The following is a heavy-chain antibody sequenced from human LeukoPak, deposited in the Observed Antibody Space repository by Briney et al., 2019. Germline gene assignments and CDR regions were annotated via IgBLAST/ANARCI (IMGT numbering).Heavy chain of an antibody. CDR2: ISYDGSNK. Sequence: GGSLRLSCAASGFTFSSFAMHWVRQAPGKGLEWVAVISYDGSNKYYADSVKGRFTISRDNSKNTLYLQMNSLRAEDTAVYYCARDEDYYDSSGYYYFDYWGQGTLVTVSS. CDR3: ARDEDYYDSSGYYYFDY. CDR1: GFTFSSFA. J-gene: IGHJ4*02. D-gene: IGHD3-22*01. V-gene: IGHV3-30-3*01.